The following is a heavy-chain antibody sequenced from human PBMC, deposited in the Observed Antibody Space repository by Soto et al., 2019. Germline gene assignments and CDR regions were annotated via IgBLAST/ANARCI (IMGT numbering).Heavy chain of an antibody. V-gene: IGHV4-59*02. CDR3: ARGRRGDYVPFDY. CDR1: GGSVSSYY. D-gene: IGHD4-17*01. Sequence: QVQLQESGPGLVKPSETLSLTCTVSGGSVSSYYWSWIRQPPGKGLEWIGCIYYSGSTNYNPSLKSRVTISVDTSKNQFSLKLSSVTAADTAVYYCARGRRGDYVPFDYWGQGTLVTVPS. J-gene: IGHJ4*02. CDR2: IYYSGST.